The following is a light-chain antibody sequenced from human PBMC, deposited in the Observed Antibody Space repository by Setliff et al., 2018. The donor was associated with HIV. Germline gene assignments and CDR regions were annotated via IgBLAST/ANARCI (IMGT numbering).Light chain of an antibody. CDR1: RSDIGTYNY. CDR2: EVS. CDR3: SSYTSNNLYV. J-gene: IGLJ1*01. V-gene: IGLV2-14*01. Sequence: QSALAQPASVSGSPGQSITISCTGSRSDIGTYNYVSWYQQHPGKAPKLIIYEVSNRPSGVSNRFSGSKSGNTASLTISGLQAEDEADYYCSSYTSNNLYVFGTGTKVTVL.